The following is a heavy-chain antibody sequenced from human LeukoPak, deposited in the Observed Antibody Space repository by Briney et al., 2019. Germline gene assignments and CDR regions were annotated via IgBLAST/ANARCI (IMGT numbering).Heavy chain of an antibody. Sequence: GRSLRLSCAASGFTFSSYAMHWVRQAPGKGLEWVAVISYDGSNKYYADSVKGRFTIPRDNSKNTLYLQMNSLRAEDTAVYYCARERMFGEYFQHWGQGTLVTVSS. CDR1: GFTFSSYA. CDR2: ISYDGSNK. CDR3: ARERMFGEYFQH. V-gene: IGHV3-30-3*01. J-gene: IGHJ1*01. D-gene: IGHD3-16*01.